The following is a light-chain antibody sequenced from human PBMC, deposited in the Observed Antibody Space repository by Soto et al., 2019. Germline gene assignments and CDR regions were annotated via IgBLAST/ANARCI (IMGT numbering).Light chain of an antibody. CDR2: GAS. J-gene: IGKJ2*01. CDR3: QQYNNWPPYT. Sequence: IVLTQSPATLSVSPGERVTLSCRASQSVASTYLAWYQQRPGQAPRLLISGASTRATGIPARFSGSGSGTEFTLTISRLQSEDFAVYYCQQYNNWPPYTFGQGTKLEIK. V-gene: IGKV3-15*01. CDR1: QSVASTY.